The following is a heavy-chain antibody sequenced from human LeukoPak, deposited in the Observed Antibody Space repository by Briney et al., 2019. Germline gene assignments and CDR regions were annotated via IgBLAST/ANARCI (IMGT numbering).Heavy chain of an antibody. CDR1: GFTFGIYA. CDR3: AVRASPTHFEY. Sequence: GGSLRLSCAASGFTFGIYAMNWVRQAPGKGLEWVSYIGPSGSNIYYADSVKGRFTISRDNAKDSLYLQMNSLRAEDTAVYYCAVRASPTHFEYWGQGTLVTVSS. J-gene: IGHJ4*02. CDR2: IGPSGSNI. V-gene: IGHV3-48*01.